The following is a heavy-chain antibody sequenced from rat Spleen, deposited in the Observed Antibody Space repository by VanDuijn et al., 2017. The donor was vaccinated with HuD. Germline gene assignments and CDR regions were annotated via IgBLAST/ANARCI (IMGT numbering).Heavy chain of an antibody. CDR1: GFSLTNYN. D-gene: IGHD1-6*01. J-gene: IGHJ2*01. Sequence: QVQLKESGPGLVQPSQTLSLTCTVSGFSLTNYNVHWVRQPPGKGLEWMGVIWSNGGTDYNSTLKSGMSISRDTSKNHVFLKMNSRQINDTGTYYCVRHDYYFDYWGQGVMVTVSS. CDR3: VRHDYYFDY. CDR2: IWSNGGT. V-gene: IGHV2-30*01.